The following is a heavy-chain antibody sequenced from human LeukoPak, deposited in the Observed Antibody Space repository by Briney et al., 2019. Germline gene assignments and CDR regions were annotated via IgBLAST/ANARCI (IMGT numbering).Heavy chain of an antibody. CDR3: ARRDGYCSSTSCYMSSESFDY. D-gene: IGHD2-2*02. Sequence: SVKVSCKASGSTFSSYAISWVRQAPGQGLEWMGRIIPIFGTANYARKFQGRVTITTDESTSTAYMELSSLRSEDTAVYYCARRDGYCSSTSCYMSSESFDYWGQGTLVTVSS. CDR2: IIPIFGTA. J-gene: IGHJ4*02. V-gene: IGHV1-69*05. CDR1: GSTFSSYA.